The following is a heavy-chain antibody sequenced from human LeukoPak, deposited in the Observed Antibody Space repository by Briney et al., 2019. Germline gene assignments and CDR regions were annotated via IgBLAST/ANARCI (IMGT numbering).Heavy chain of an antibody. CDR2: INPSGGST. CDR1: GYTFTSYY. D-gene: IGHD1-26*01. Sequence: ASVKVSCKASGYTFTSYYMHWVRQAPGQGLGWMGIINPSGGSTSYAQKFQGRVTMTRDTSTSTVYMELSSLRSEDTAVYYCARASLLIVGATGWFDPWGQGTLVTVSS. J-gene: IGHJ5*02. CDR3: ARASLLIVGATGWFDP. V-gene: IGHV1-46*01.